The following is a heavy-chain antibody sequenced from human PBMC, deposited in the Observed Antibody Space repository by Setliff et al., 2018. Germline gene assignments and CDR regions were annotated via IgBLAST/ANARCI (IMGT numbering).Heavy chain of an antibody. CDR2: INPSSGRT. D-gene: IGHD3-22*01. V-gene: IGHV1-46*01. J-gene: IGHJ3*02. CDR3: ARDVFPYHYEGAFDI. CDR1: GYTFTSHY. Sequence: ASVNVSCKASGYTFTSHYMHWVRQAPGLGLEWMGTINPSSGRTSYAQKFQGRVTMTRDTSTSTVYMDMSSLRSEDTAVYYCARDVFPYHYEGAFDIWGQGTMVTVSS.